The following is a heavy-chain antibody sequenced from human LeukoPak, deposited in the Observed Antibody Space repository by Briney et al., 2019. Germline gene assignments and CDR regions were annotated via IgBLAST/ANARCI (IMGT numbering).Heavy chain of an antibody. J-gene: IGHJ4*02. CDR2: INHSGST. Sequence: SETLSLTCTVSGGSISSYYWSWIRQPPGKGLEWIGEINHSGSTNYNPSLKSRVTISVDTSKNQFSLKLSSVTAADTAVYYCARGVAPCVPDYGDYADYWGQGTLVTVSS. CDR3: ARGVAPCVPDYGDYADY. CDR1: GGSISSYY. V-gene: IGHV4-34*01. D-gene: IGHD4-17*01.